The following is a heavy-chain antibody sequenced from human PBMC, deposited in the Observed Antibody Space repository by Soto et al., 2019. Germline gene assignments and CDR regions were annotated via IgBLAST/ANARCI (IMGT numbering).Heavy chain of an antibody. CDR2: ISYDGSNK. J-gene: IGHJ6*02. CDR1: GFTFSSYG. CDR3: AKTPGLRYFDWLPKSPYYYYSAMDV. V-gene: IGHV3-30*18. D-gene: IGHD3-9*01. Sequence: SLRPSCAASGFTFSSYGTHWVRQASGKGLEREAVISYDGSNKYYADSVKGRFTISRDNSKNTLYLQMNSLRAEDTAVYYCAKTPGLRYFDWLPKSPYYYYSAMDVWGQGTTVTVSS.